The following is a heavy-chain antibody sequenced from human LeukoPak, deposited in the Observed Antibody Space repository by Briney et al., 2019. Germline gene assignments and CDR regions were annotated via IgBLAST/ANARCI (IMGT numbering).Heavy chain of an antibody. CDR1: GVTFDDDV. Sequence: GGSLRLSCAASGVTFDDDVMSCVRQAPGKGVEGVSGINWNGGSTGYADSVKGRFTISRDNAKNSLYLQMNSLRAEDTALYYCARVLGCTNGVCPYYYYYYMDVWGKGTTVTVSS. J-gene: IGHJ6*03. D-gene: IGHD2-8*01. CDR3: ARVLGCTNGVCPYYYYYYMDV. V-gene: IGHV3-20*04. CDR2: INWNGGST.